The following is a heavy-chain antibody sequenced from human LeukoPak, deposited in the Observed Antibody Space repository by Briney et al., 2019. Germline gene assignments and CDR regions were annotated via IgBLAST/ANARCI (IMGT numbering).Heavy chain of an antibody. Sequence: ASVKVSCKASDFSFTSYGMSWVRQAPGQGLEWMGWISAYNGSTKYAQKLQGRVTMTTDTSTGTAYMELRSLRPDDTAVYYCARDLVHYHDAFDTWGQGTMVTVSS. CDR2: ISAYNGST. CDR3: ARDLVHYHDAFDT. D-gene: IGHD3-10*01. CDR1: DFSFTSYG. V-gene: IGHV1-18*01. J-gene: IGHJ3*02.